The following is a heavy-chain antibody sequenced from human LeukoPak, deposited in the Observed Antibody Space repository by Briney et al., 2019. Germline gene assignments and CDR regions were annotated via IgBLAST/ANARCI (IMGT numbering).Heavy chain of an antibody. D-gene: IGHD1-26*01. CDR1: GYTLTELS. Sequence: ASVKVSCKVSGYTLTELSMHWVRQAPGKGLEWMGGFDPEDGETIYAQKFQGRVTMTEDTSTDTAYMELSSLRSEDTAVYYCATSTLSYSGSYYRTAFDIWGQGTMVTVSS. V-gene: IGHV1-24*01. J-gene: IGHJ3*02. CDR3: ATSTLSYSGSYYRTAFDI. CDR2: FDPEDGET.